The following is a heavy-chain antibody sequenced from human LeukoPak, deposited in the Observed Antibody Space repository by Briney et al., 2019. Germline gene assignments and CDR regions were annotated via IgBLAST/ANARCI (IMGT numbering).Heavy chain of an antibody. Sequence: GGSLRLSCAASGFTFSSYAMSWVRQAPGKGLEWVSAISGSGGSTYYADSVKARFTISRDNSKNTLYLQMNSLRAEDTAVYYCAKGEYYYDSSGYYLAYYYYGMDVWGQGTTVTVSS. CDR3: AKGEYYYDSSGYYLAYYYYGMDV. CDR2: ISGSGGST. CDR1: GFTFSSYA. J-gene: IGHJ6*02. V-gene: IGHV3-23*01. D-gene: IGHD3-22*01.